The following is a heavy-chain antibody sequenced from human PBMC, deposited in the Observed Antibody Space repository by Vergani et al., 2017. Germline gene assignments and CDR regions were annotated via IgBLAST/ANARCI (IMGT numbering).Heavy chain of an antibody. J-gene: IGHJ4*02. D-gene: IGHD3-3*01. CDR2: INHSGST. CDR3: VGGGYYRRHFDY. Sequence: QVQLPQWGAGLLKPSETLSLTCAVYGGSFSGYYWSWIRQPPGKGLEWIGEINHSGSTNYNPSLKSRVTISVDTSKNQFSLKLSSVTAADTAVYYCVGGGYYRRHFDYWGQGTLVTVSS. CDR1: GGSFSGYY. V-gene: IGHV4-34*01.